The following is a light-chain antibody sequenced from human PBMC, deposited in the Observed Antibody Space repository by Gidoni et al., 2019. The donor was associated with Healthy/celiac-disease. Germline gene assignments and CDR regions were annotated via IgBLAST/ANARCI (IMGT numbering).Light chain of an antibody. CDR1: ALPKQY. Sequence: SYELTQPPSVSVSPGQTARITCTGDALPKQYAYWYQQKPGQAPVLVLYKDSERPSGNPERFSGSSSGTTVTLTIGGVQAEDEADYYCQSADSSGTRGVFGGGTKLTVL. V-gene: IGLV3-25*03. J-gene: IGLJ2*01. CDR3: QSADSSGTRGV. CDR2: KDS.